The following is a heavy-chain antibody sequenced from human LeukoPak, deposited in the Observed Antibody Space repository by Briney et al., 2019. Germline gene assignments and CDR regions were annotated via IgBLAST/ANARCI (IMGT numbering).Heavy chain of an antibody. Sequence: GGSLRLSCEASGFPFSSYSMSWVRQARGKGLEWVSSITSSSRYIYYADSVKGRFTISRDNANNALSLQMNSLRVEDTAVYYCARSGAEHRYGFDPWGQGTLVTVSS. CDR2: ITSSSRYI. CDR3: ARSGAEHRYGFDP. D-gene: IGHD5-18*01. CDR1: GFPFSSYS. J-gene: IGHJ5*02. V-gene: IGHV3-21*01.